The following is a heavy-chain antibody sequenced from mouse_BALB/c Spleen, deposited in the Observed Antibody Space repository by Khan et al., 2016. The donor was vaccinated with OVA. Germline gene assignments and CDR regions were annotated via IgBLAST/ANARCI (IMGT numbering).Heavy chain of an antibody. Sequence: QIQLVQSGPELKKPGETVKISCKASGYTFTNFGMNWVKRAPGKALKGMGWIITSTGEPTYADGFKGRFAFFLETSASPAYLQINNLKNEDVATYVCARGLGYYGSWFAYWGQGTLVTVSA. D-gene: IGHD2-3*01. V-gene: IGHV9-1*02. CDR3: ARGLGYYGSWFAY. CDR2: IITSTGEP. J-gene: IGHJ3*01. CDR1: GYTFTNFG.